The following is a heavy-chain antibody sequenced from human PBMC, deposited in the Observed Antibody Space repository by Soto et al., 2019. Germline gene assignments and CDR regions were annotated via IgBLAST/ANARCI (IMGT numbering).Heavy chain of an antibody. V-gene: IGHV4-39*01. CDR3: ARDYFDSSDYTTNWFDP. J-gene: IGHJ5*02. CDR1: GDSISNSRFY. D-gene: IGHD3-22*01. Sequence: SETLSLTCSVSGDSISNSRFYWAWIRQPPGEGLEWIGSIYHTGNAYYNPSLKRRVTIFVDTSKNQFSLKLTSVTAADTALYYCARDYFDSSDYTTNWFDPWGQGSLVTVSS. CDR2: IYHTGNA.